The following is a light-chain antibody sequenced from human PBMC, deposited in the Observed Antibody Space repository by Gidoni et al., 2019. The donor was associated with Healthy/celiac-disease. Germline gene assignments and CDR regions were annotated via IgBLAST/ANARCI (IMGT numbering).Light chain of an antibody. J-gene: IGKJ3*01. CDR2: LGS. CDR1: QSLRHSNGYNY. CDR3: MQTLQTSFT. V-gene: IGKV2-28*01. Sequence: DIVMTQSPLSLPVTPGEPASISCRSSQSLRHSNGYNYLDWYLQKPGQSPQLLIYLGSSRASGVPDRFSGSGSGTYFTLRISRVEAEDVGVYYCMQTLQTSFTFGPGTKLDIK.